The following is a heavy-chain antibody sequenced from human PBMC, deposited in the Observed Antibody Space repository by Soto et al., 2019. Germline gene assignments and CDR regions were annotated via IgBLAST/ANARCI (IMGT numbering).Heavy chain of an antibody. J-gene: IGHJ5*02. V-gene: IGHV1-46*01. CDR3: VRRHVSATGIDWFEP. D-gene: IGHD6-13*01. CDR2: INPSGGST. Sequence: ASVKVSCKASGYTFTSYYMHWVRQAPGQGLEWMGIINPSGGSTSYAQKFQGRVTMTRDTSTSTVYMELSSLRSEDTAVYYCVRRHVSATGIDWFEPWGQGTLFIVSS. CDR1: GYTFTSYY.